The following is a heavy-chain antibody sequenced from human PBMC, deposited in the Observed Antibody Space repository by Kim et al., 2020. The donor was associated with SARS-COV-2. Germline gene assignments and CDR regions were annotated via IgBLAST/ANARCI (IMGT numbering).Heavy chain of an antibody. D-gene: IGHD1-1*01. CDR3: TTGTTGAEDD. Sequence: GGSLRLSCAVSGVSFSEVWMSWVRQAPGKGLEWVGRIRERSDGWTVDYAAPVRGRFTISKDGSKNTLYLQMNSLKTEDTAMYYCTTGTTGAEDDWGQGTLVTVSS. J-gene: IGHJ4*02. V-gene: IGHV3-15*01. CDR1: GVSFSEVW. CDR2: IRERSDGWTV.